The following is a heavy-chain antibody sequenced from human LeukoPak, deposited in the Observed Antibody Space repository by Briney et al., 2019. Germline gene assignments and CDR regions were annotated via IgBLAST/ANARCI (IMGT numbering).Heavy chain of an antibody. CDR2: IFASGST. Sequence: PSETLSLTCTVSGGAITSGNYYWSWIRQPAGKGLEWLGRIFASGSTNYNPSLKSRVIISIDTSKNQFSLKLSSVTAADTAVYYCARGVVAAPTNFDYWGQGTLVTVSS. J-gene: IGHJ4*02. CDR3: ARGVVAAPTNFDY. V-gene: IGHV4-61*02. D-gene: IGHD2-15*01. CDR1: GGAITSGNYY.